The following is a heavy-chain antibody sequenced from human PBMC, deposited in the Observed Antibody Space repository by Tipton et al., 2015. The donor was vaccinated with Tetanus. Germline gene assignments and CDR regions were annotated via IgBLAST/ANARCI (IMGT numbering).Heavy chain of an antibody. V-gene: IGHV1-69*04. CDR2: VIPSLDTS. CDR3: AREQGYFDY. J-gene: IGHJ4*02. Sequence: QSGAEVKKPGSSVTVSCKASGGSFRNYAITWVRQAPGQGLEWMGRVIPSLDTSDYSSKFRGRLTVTADKSTTTAYMQLNSLRADDTAVYFCAREQGYFDYWGQGTLVTVSS. CDR1: GGSFRNYA.